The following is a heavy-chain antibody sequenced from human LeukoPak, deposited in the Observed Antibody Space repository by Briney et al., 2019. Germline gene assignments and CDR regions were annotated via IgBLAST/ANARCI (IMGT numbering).Heavy chain of an antibody. CDR2: ISSSSSTI. CDR1: GFTFSSYS. V-gene: IGHV3-48*01. D-gene: IGHD6-13*01. Sequence: QPGGSLRLSCAASGFTFSSYSMNWVRQAPGKGLEWVSYISSSSSTIYYADSVKGRFTISRDNAKNSLYLQMNSLRAEDTAVYYCARDPGSSWYGVGFDYWGQGTLVTVSS. J-gene: IGHJ4*02. CDR3: ARDPGSSWYGVGFDY.